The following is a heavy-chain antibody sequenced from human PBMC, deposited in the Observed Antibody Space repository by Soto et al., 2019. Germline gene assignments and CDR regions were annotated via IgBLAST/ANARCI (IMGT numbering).Heavy chain of an antibody. CDR3: ARVITIFGVVMNGFDP. V-gene: IGHV4-39*01. Sequence: SETLSLTCTVSGGSISSSSYYWGWIRHPPGKGLEWIGSIYYSGSTYYNPSLKSRVTISVDTSKNQFSLKLSSVTAADTAVYYCARVITIFGVVMNGFDPWGQGTMVTVSS. J-gene: IGHJ5*02. CDR2: IYYSGST. CDR1: GGSISSSSYY. D-gene: IGHD3-3*01.